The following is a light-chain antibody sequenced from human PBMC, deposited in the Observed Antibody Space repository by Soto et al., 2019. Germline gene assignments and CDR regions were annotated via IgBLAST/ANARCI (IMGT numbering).Light chain of an antibody. CDR2: KAS. V-gene: IGKV1-5*03. CDR1: QXXSSW. J-gene: IGKJ3*01. CDR3: QQYNSYLFT. Sequence: XIXMTXXXXXLXXXVGXXVTXXXXASQXXSSWLAWYQHKPGKAPKLLIYKASSLESGVPSRFSGXGXXXXXXXTISSLQPDDFATYYCQQYNSYLFTFGPGTKVDXK.